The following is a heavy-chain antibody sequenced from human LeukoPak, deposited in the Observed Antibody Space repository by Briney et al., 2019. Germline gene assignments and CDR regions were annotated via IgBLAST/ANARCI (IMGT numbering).Heavy chain of an antibody. Sequence: SETLSLTCTVSGGSISSYYWSWIRQPPGKGLEWIGYIYYGGSTNYNPSLKSRVTISVDTSKNQFSLKLSSVTAADTAVYYCARGRWVSGPYYFDYWGQGTLVTVSS. J-gene: IGHJ4*02. D-gene: IGHD6-13*01. CDR1: GGSISSYY. CDR2: IYYGGST. V-gene: IGHV4-59*01. CDR3: ARGRWVSGPYYFDY.